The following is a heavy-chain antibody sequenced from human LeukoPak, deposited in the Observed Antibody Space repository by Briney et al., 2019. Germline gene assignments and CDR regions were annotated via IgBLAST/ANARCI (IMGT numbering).Heavy chain of an antibody. Sequence: SETLSLTCTVSGGSISSYYWSWIRQPPGKGLEWIGYIYYSGSTNYNPSLKSRVTISVDTSKNQFSLKLSSVTAADTAVYYCARDAQTSISAHNWYFDLWGRGTLVTVSS. J-gene: IGHJ2*01. D-gene: IGHD1/OR15-1a*01. V-gene: IGHV4-59*01. CDR1: GGSISSYY. CDR3: ARDAQTSISAHNWYFDL. CDR2: IYYSGST.